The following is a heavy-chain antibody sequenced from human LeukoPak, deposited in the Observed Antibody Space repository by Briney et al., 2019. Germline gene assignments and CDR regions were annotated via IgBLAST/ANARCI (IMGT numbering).Heavy chain of an antibody. Sequence: SLKVCRKASGGTFSSYAISWVRQAPGQGLEWMGGIIPLFRTANYAQKFQGRVTNTEDKSTSTPYMELSSLRSEDTAVSYCAVRGYSYGYPMSGLDYWGQGTLVTVSS. CDR3: AVRGYSYGYPMSGLDY. CDR2: IIPLFRTA. CDR1: GGTFSSYA. D-gene: IGHD5-18*01. V-gene: IGHV1-69*06. J-gene: IGHJ4*02.